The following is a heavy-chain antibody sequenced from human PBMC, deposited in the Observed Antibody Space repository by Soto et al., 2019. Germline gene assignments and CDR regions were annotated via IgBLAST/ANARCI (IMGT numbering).Heavy chain of an antibody. CDR2: INPTDGGT. CDR1: GYTFTTYY. D-gene: IGHD6-13*01. J-gene: IGHJ3*02. V-gene: IGHV1-46*01. CDR3: AFCTVPGIGSVDVFDI. Sequence: QVQLVQSGAEVKKPGASVKISCKASGYTFTTYYMHWVRQAPGQSLEWMGIINPTDGGTTNAQRFQGRVTMTRDTSTSTVYMDLSRLRSEDTAVYYSAFCTVPGIGSVDVFDIWGQGTLVTVSS.